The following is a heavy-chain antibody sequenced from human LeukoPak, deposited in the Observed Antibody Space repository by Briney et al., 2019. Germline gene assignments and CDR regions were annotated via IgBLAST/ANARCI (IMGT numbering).Heavy chain of an antibody. CDR1: GGSISSGSYY. CDR2: IYTRGST. Sequence: SETLSLTCTVSGGSISSGSYYWSWIRQPAGKGLEWIGRIYTRGSTNYNPSLKSRVTISVDTSKNQFSLKLSSVTAADTAVYYCARSRDILTGYYFHWGQGPLVTVSS. D-gene: IGHD3-9*01. J-gene: IGHJ4*02. V-gene: IGHV4-61*02. CDR3: ARSRDILTGYYFH.